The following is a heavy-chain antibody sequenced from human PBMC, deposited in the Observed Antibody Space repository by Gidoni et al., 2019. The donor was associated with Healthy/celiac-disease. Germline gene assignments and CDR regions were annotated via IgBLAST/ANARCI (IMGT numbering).Heavy chain of an antibody. CDR2: INPNSGGT. Sequence: QVQLVQSGAEVKKPGASVKVSCKASRYTFTGYYMHWVRQAPGQGLEWMGWINPNSGGTNYAQKFQGWVTMTRDTSISTAYMELSRLRADDTAVYYCARSLQYHRYGMDVWGQGTTVTVSS. J-gene: IGHJ6*02. V-gene: IGHV1-2*04. D-gene: IGHD4-4*01. CDR3: ARSLQYHRYGMDV. CDR1: RYTFTGYY.